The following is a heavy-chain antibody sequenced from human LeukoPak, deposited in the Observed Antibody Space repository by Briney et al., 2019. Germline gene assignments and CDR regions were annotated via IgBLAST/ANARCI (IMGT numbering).Heavy chain of an antibody. J-gene: IGHJ5*02. CDR1: GFTFSSYA. CDR2: ISYDGGKQ. CDR3: ARAAGKENGYDFWFEH. D-gene: IGHD3-3*01. Sequence: GGSLRLSCAASGFTFSSYAMHWVRQAPGKGLEWVAVISYDGGKQYYADSVKGRFTISRDNSKSTLYLQMNSLRAEDTAVYYCARAAGKENGYDFWFEHWGQGTLVTVSS. V-gene: IGHV3-30*04.